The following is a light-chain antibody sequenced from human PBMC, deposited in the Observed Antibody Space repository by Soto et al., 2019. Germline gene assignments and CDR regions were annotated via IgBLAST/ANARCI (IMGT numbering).Light chain of an antibody. CDR2: LAS. CDR1: QSVSSSN. V-gene: IGKV3-20*01. Sequence: EIVLTQSPGILSLSPGEGATLSCRASQSVSSSNLAWYQQKPGQAPRLLIYLASSRATGIPDRFSGSGFGTDFTLTISSLEPEDFAVYYWQHYGSSWTFGQGTKVEIK. CDR3: QHYGSSWT. J-gene: IGKJ1*01.